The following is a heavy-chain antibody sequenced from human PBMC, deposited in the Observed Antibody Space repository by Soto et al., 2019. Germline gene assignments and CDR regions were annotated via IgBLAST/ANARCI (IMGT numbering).Heavy chain of an antibody. J-gene: IGHJ6*02. CDR3: ARALGGATAGPYYYYGMDV. Sequence: PSETLSLTCTVSGGSISSYYWSWIRQPPGKGLEWIGYIYYSGSTYYNPSLKSRVTISVDTSKNQFSLKLSSVTAADTAVYYCARALGGATAGPYYYYGMDVWGQGTTVTVSS. V-gene: IGHV4-59*12. D-gene: IGHD1-26*01. CDR2: IYYSGST. CDR1: GGSISSYY.